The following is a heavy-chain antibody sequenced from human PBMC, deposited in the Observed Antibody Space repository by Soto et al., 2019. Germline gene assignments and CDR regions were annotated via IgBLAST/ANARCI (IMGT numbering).Heavy chain of an antibody. Sequence: GGSLRLSCAASGFTFDDYAMHWVRQAPGKGLEWVSGISWNSGSIGYADSVKGRFTISRDNAKNSLYLQMNSLRAEDTALYYCVKDLSGDHVDHDYWGQGTPFTVSS. D-gene: IGHD2-15*01. V-gene: IGHV3-9*01. CDR3: VKDLSGDHVDHDY. CDR1: GFTFDDYA. CDR2: ISWNSGSI. J-gene: IGHJ4*02.